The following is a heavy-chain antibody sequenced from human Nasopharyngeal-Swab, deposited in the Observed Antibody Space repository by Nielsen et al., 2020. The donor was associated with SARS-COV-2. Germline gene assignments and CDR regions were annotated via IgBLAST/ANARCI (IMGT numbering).Heavy chain of an antibody. Sequence: SETLSLTCTVSGASVRSGSYYWSWIRQPPGKGLEWIGYIYYSGSTHYNPSLKSRVAISKDTSKNQFSLQLNSVTAADTAVYYCARVSSSITIFGVVIIIGGWFDPWGQGTLVTVSS. V-gene: IGHV4-61*01. D-gene: IGHD3-3*01. CDR1: GASVRSGSYY. CDR3: ARVSSSITIFGVVIIIGGWFDP. CDR2: IYYSGST. J-gene: IGHJ5*02.